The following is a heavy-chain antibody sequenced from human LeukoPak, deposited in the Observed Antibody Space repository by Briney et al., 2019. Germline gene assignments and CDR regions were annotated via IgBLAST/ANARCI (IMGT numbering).Heavy chain of an antibody. J-gene: IGHJ5*02. D-gene: IGHD3-10*01. CDR1: GGSISSYY. Sequence: SETLSLTCTVSGGSISSYYWSRIRQPPGKGLEWIGYIYYSGSTNYNPSLKSRVTISVDTSKNQFSLKLSSVTAADTAVYYCARGFGMGRLDPWGQGTLVTVSS. CDR3: ARGFGMGRLDP. CDR2: IYYSGST. V-gene: IGHV4-59*01.